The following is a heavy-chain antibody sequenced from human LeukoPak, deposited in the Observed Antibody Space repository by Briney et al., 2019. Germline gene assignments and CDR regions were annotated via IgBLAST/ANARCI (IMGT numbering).Heavy chain of an antibody. D-gene: IGHD2-8*01. Sequence: GGSLRLSCAASGFTFSSYSMNWVRQAPGKGLEWVSSISSSSSYIYYADSVKGRFTISRDNAKNSLYLQMNSLRAEDTAVYYCARANPYYCTNGVCYTGYYFDHWGQGTLVTVSS. V-gene: IGHV3-21*01. CDR2: ISSSSSYI. CDR3: ARANPYYCTNGVCYTGYYFDH. J-gene: IGHJ4*02. CDR1: GFTFSSYS.